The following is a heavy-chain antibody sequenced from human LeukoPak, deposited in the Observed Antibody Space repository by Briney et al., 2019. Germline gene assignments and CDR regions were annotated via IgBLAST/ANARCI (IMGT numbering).Heavy chain of an antibody. Sequence: GGSLRLSCAASGFTVSSNYMSWVRQAPGKGLEWVSVIYSGGSTYYADSVKGRLTISRDNSKNTLYLQMNSLRAEDTAVYYCARDVGYSYGIGYYFDYWGQGTLVTVSS. CDR1: GFTVSSNY. V-gene: IGHV3-66*01. CDR2: IYSGGST. J-gene: IGHJ4*02. CDR3: ARDVGYSYGIGYYFDY. D-gene: IGHD5-18*01.